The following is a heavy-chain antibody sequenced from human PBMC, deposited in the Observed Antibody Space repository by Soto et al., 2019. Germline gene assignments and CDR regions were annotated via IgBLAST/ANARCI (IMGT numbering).Heavy chain of an antibody. Sequence: QVQLVESGGGVVQPGRSLRLSCAASGFTFSSYGMHWVRQVPGKGLEWVAVISNDGSRKYYADPVKGRLTISRDNPKNTLYLQMNSLRAEDTAVYYCAKKDASGYDSSGFDFDYRGQGTLVTVSS. CDR3: AKKDASGYDSSGFDFDY. CDR2: ISNDGSRK. D-gene: IGHD3-22*01. V-gene: IGHV3-30*18. J-gene: IGHJ4*02. CDR1: GFTFSSYG.